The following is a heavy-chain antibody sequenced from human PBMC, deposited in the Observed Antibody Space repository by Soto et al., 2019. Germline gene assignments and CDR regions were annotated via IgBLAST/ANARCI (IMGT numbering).Heavy chain of an antibody. J-gene: IGHJ5*02. CDR3: IGEGASGS. V-gene: IGHV3-30*03. CDR2: ISRDGSNK. Sequence: QVQLVESGGGVVQPGRSLRLSCAASGFTFSSKGMRWVRQAPGKGLEWVAVISRDGSNKYYADSVKGRFSISRDSSKNTSDVEMISLRADDTAVYYCIGEGASGSWGQGTLVTVSS. CDR1: GFTFSSKG. D-gene: IGHD2-21*01.